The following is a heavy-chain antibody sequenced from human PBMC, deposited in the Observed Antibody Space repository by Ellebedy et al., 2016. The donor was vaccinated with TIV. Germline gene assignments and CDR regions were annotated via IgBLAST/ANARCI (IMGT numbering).Heavy chain of an antibody. CDR1: GYTFTSYD. Sequence: AASVKVSCKTSGYTFTSYDINWVRQATGQGLEWLGWMNPNSGNTGYTQKFQDRVTMTRNTSISTAYMELSSLRSEDTAVDYWARGTTRLSRSRGTDYWGQGTLVTVSS. D-gene: IGHD2-15*01. V-gene: IGHV1-8*01. J-gene: IGHJ4*02. CDR2: MNPNSGNT. CDR3: ARGTTRLSRSRGTDY.